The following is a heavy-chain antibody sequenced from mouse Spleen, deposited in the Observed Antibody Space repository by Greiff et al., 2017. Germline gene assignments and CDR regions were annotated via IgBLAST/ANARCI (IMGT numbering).Heavy chain of an antibody. V-gene: IGHV5-6*01. J-gene: IGHJ2*01. D-gene: IGHD2-5*01. CDR1: GFTFSSYG. CDR3: ARHDYSNYFDY. Sequence: EVQLQESGGDLVKPGGSLKLSCAASGFTFSSYGMSWVRQTPDKRLEWVATISSGGSYTYYPDSVKGRFTISRDNAKNTLYLQMSSLKSEDTAMYYCARHDYSNYFDYWGQGTTLTVSS. CDR2: ISSGGSYT.